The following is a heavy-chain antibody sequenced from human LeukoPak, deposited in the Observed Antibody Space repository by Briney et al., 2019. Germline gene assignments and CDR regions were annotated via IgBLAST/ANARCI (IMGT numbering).Heavy chain of an antibody. Sequence: GGSLRLSCAASGFTFSSYAMSWVRQAPGKGLEWVSATSGSGGSTYYADSVKGRFTISRDNSKNTLYLQMNSLRAEDTAVYYCAKSYDSSGYFLSYFDYWGQGTLVTVSS. CDR1: GFTFSSYA. D-gene: IGHD3-22*01. CDR2: TSGSGGST. J-gene: IGHJ4*02. V-gene: IGHV3-23*01. CDR3: AKSYDSSGYFLSYFDY.